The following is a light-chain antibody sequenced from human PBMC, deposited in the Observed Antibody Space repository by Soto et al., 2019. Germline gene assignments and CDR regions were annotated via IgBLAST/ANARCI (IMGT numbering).Light chain of an antibody. Sequence: DLPMTQSPSTLSASVGDRVTITCRASQSISSWLAWYQQKPGKAPYLLIYKASSLQSGVPSRFSGSGSGTEFTLTISRLQPDDFATYYCQQYDSYPMYTFGQGTKLEIK. CDR2: KAS. CDR1: QSISSW. V-gene: IGKV1-5*03. J-gene: IGKJ2*01. CDR3: QQYDSYPMYT.